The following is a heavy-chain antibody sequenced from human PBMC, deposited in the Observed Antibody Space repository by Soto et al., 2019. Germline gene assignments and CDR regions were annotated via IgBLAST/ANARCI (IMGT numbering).Heavy chain of an antibody. Sequence: QVQLQESGPGLVKPSETLSLTCTVSGGSISSYYWSWIRQPPVKGLEWIGDIYYSCSTNYNPYLKRRVTISVETSKNQYSLKLSSVTAADTAVYYCAGTRVYCSGASCPTVVDYWGQGTLVTVSS. CDR1: GGSISSYY. CDR3: AGTRVYCSGASCPTVVDY. J-gene: IGHJ4*02. CDR2: IYYSCST. V-gene: IGHV4-59*01. D-gene: IGHD2-15*01.